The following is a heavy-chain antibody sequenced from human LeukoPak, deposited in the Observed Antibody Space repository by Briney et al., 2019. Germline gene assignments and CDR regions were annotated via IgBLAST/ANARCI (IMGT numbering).Heavy chain of an antibody. J-gene: IGHJ4*02. D-gene: IGHD3-10*01. CDR1: GGSFSGYY. CDR2: INHSGST. CDR3: ARASPPSITMVRGVRFDY. Sequence: SGTLSLTCAVYGGSFSGYYWSWIRQPPGKGLEWIGEINHSGSTNYNPSLKSRVTLSVDTSKNQFSLKLSSVTAADTAVYYCARASPPSITMVRGVRFDYWGQGTLVTVSS. V-gene: IGHV4-34*01.